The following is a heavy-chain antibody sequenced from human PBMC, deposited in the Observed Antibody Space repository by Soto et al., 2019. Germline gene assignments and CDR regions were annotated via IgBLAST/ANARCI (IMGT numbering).Heavy chain of an antibody. V-gene: IGHV3-33*01. D-gene: IGHD3-10*01. Sequence: QVQLVESGGGGVQPGRSLRLSCAASGFTFSSYGMHWVLQAPGKGLEWVAVIWYDGSNKYYADSVKGRFTISRDNSKNTLYLQMNSLRAEDTAVYYCARDFKDVMTRGVFGYWGQGTLVTVSS. CDR1: GFTFSSYG. CDR3: ARDFKDVMTRGVFGY. J-gene: IGHJ4*02. CDR2: IWYDGSNK.